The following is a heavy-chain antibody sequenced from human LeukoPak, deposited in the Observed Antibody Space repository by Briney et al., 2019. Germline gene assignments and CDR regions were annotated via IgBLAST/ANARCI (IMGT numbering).Heavy chain of an antibody. CDR1: GFTFSSYW. CDR3: ARDLGCSSTSCYADYYYYYGMGV. J-gene: IGHJ6*02. D-gene: IGHD2-2*01. Sequence: GGSLRLSCAASGFTFSSYWMSWVRQAPGKGLEWVANIKQDGSEKYYVDSVKGRFTISRDNAKNSLYLQMNSLRAEDTAVYYCARDLGCSSTSCYADYYYYYGMGVWGQGTTVTVSS. CDR2: IKQDGSEK. V-gene: IGHV3-7*01.